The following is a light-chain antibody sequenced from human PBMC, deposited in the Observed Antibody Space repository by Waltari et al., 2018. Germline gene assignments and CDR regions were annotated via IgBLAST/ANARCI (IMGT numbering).Light chain of an antibody. Sequence: QSALTQPASVSGSPGQSIIISCTGTSSDVGRYNLVSWYQQHPGKAPKLTIYEGSKRPSGVSNRFSGSKSGNSASLTISGLQAEDEADYYCCSYAGSRTYVFGTGTKVTVL. V-gene: IGLV2-23*01. CDR2: EGS. CDR3: CSYAGSRTYV. J-gene: IGLJ1*01. CDR1: SSDVGRYNL.